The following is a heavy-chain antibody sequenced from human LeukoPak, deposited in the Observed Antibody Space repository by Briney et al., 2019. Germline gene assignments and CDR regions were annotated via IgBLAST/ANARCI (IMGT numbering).Heavy chain of an antibody. Sequence: GGSLRLSCAASGFTFSIYCMSRVRQAPGKGLECVANKKQDGSEKYYVDSVKGRFTISRDNAKNSLYLQMNSLRAEDTAVYYCARDFYGPYYYYGMDVWGQGTTVTVSS. V-gene: IGHV3-7*05. CDR2: KKQDGSEK. J-gene: IGHJ6*02. CDR1: GFTFSIYC. D-gene: IGHD2/OR15-2a*01. CDR3: ARDFYGPYYYYGMDV.